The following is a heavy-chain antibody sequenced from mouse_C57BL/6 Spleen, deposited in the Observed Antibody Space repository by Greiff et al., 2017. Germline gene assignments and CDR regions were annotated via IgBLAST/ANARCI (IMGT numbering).Heavy chain of an antibody. CDR2: INPSSGYT. CDR3: ARIFYYDYGDD. J-gene: IGHJ2*01. CDR1: GYTFTSYT. V-gene: IGHV1-4*01. D-gene: IGHD2-4*01. Sequence: QVQLKESGAELARPGASVKMSCKASGYTFTSYTMHWVKQRPGQGLEWIGYINPSSGYTKYNQKFKDKATLTADKSSSTAYMQLSSLTSEDSAVYYCARIFYYDYGDDWGQGTTLTVSS.